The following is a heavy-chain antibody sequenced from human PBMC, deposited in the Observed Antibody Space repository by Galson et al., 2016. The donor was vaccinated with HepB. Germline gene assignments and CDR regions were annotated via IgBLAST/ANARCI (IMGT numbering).Heavy chain of an antibody. D-gene: IGHD2-15*01. Sequence: SLRLSCAASGFTFSTYGMHWVRQAPGKGLEWVAVIWHDGSNKYYADSVKGRFTISRDSSTLYLQMNSLRDEDTGLYFCARDTGVVPCFDPWGQGTLVTVSS. J-gene: IGHJ5*02. CDR2: IWHDGSNK. CDR3: ARDTGVVPCFDP. CDR1: GFTFSTYG. V-gene: IGHV3-33*01.